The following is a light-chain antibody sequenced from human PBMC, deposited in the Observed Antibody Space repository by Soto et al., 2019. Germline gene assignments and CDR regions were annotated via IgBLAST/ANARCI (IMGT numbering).Light chain of an antibody. CDR2: AVS. J-gene: IGKJ1*01. V-gene: IGKV1-39*01. Sequence: DIQLTQSPSSLFASVGDRVTITCRASQSISNFLNWYQQKPGKAPKLVIYAVSNVESGVPSRFSGSGSGTEFTLTISSLQPEDFATYSCQQSYGTPKTFGQGTKVDIK. CDR1: QSISNF. CDR3: QQSYGTPKT.